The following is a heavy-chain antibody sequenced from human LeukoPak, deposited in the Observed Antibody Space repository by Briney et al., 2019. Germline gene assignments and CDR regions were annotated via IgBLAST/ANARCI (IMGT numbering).Heavy chain of an antibody. V-gene: IGHV5-51*01. CDR2: IYPGTSDT. Sequence: GESLKISCKASGYSFTNYWIGWVRQMPGKGLEWMGIIYPGTSDTNYNPSFQGHVTVSADKPISTAYLQWSSLKASDTAMYYCARRGYDSRGYHFYFDYWGQGTLVTVSS. J-gene: IGHJ4*02. CDR1: GYSFTNYW. CDR3: ARRGYDSRGYHFYFDY. D-gene: IGHD3-22*01.